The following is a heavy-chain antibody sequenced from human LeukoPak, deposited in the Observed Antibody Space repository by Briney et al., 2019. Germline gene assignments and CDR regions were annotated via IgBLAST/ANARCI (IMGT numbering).Heavy chain of an antibody. CDR1: GGTFSSYA. D-gene: IGHD3-10*01. CDR3: ARGMVRGVNNWFDP. V-gene: IGHV1-69*06. Sequence: ASVKVSCKASGGTFSSYAISWVRQAPGQGLEWMGGIIPIFGTANYAQKFQGRVTITADKSTSTAYMELSSPRSEDTAVYYCARGMVRGVNNWFDPWGQGTLVTVSS. J-gene: IGHJ5*02. CDR2: IIPIFGTA.